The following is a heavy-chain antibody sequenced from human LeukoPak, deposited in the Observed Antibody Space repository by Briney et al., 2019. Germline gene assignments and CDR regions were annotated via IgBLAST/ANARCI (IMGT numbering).Heavy chain of an antibody. J-gene: IGHJ4*02. D-gene: IGHD2-2*01. V-gene: IGHV3-48*01. CDR2: IGAAGSTI. CDR3: ARDSSTYAGPPDY. Sequence: GGSLRLSRAASGFTFSSYSMNWVRQAPGKGLEWVSYIGAAGSTIYYADSVKGRFAISRDNAKNSLFLQMNSLRAEDTAVYYCARDSSTYAGPPDYWGQGTQVTVSS. CDR1: GFTFSSYS.